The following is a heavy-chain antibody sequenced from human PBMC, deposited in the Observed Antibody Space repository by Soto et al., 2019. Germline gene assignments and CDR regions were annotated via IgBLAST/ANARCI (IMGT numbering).Heavy chain of an antibody. V-gene: IGHV1-69*13. CDR3: ATHYYGSGSYRNYYYGMDV. CDR1: GCTVSSYA. Sequence: ASVKVSCKASGCTVSSYAISCVRQAPGQVLEWMGGIIPIFGTANYAQKFQGRVTITADESTSTAYMELSSLRSEDTAVYYCATHYYGSGSYRNYYYGMDVWGQGTTVTVSS. D-gene: IGHD3-10*01. CDR2: IIPIFGTA. J-gene: IGHJ6*02.